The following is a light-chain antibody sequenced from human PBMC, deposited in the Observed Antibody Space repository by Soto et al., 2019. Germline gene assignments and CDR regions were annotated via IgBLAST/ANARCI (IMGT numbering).Light chain of an antibody. J-gene: IGLJ1*01. Sequence: QSVLTQPPSVSGSPGQSVTISCTGTSSDVGRYNLVSWYQQPPGTAPKLMIYEVSNRPSGVPDRFSGSKSGNTASLTISGLQAEDEADYYCTSYSSSIIYVFGTGTKVTVL. CDR1: SSDVGRYNL. V-gene: IGLV2-18*02. CDR2: EVS. CDR3: TSYSSSIIYV.